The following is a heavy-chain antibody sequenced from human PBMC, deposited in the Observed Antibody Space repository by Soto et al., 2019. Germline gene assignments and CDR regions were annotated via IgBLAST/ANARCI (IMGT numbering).Heavy chain of an antibody. V-gene: IGHV4-59*12. CDR1: GVSISGYY. D-gene: IGHD3-22*01. CDR3: ARMNYDSASFEVDP. Sequence: SETLSLTCTVSGVSISGYYWNWIRQSPWKGLEWIGYVHYTGSTNYNPSLKSRVTMSIDTSKNQFSLRLTSVTAADTAVYYCARMNYDSASFEVDPWGQGTLVTVS. CDR2: VHYTGST. J-gene: IGHJ5*02.